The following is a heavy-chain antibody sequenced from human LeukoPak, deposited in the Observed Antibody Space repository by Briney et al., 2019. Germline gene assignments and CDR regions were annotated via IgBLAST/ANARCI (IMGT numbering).Heavy chain of an antibody. CDR3: ARVPLYGSSPLYGMDV. V-gene: IGHV4-30-4*01. D-gene: IGHD2/OR15-2a*01. J-gene: IGHJ6*02. CDR1: GGSISSGDYY. Sequence: PSQTLSLTCTVSGGSISSGDYYWSWIRQPPGKGLEWIGYIYYSGSTYYNPSLKSRVTISVDTSKNQFSLKLSSVTAADTAVYYCARVPLYGSSPLYGMDVWGQGTTVTVSS. CDR2: IYYSGST.